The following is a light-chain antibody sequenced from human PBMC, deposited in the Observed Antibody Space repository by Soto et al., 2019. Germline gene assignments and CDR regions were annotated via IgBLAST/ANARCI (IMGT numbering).Light chain of an antibody. CDR2: GAS. J-gene: IGKJ4*01. CDR3: QQYGSSPPGLT. Sequence: EIVLTQSPGTLSLSPGERATLSCRASQSATSNYLAWYQQKPGQAPRLLIYGASSRATGIPDRFSGSGSGTDFTLTISRLEPEDFAVYYCQQYGSSPPGLTFGGGTKVEIK. CDR1: QSATSNY. V-gene: IGKV3-20*01.